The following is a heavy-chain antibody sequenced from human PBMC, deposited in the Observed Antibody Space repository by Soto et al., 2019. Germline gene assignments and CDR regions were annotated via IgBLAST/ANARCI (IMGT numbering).Heavy chain of an antibody. CDR3: AREAAVAGTAFDH. CDR1: GYPFTSYY. Sequence: GASVKVSCKASGYPFTSYYLHWVRQAPGQGPEWMGRINVSDGSTRYAQNFQGRVTMTRDTSTTTVYMELSPLRSGDTAVYYCAREAAVAGTAFDHWGQGTLVTVSS. CDR2: INVSDGST. J-gene: IGHJ5*02. V-gene: IGHV1-46*01. D-gene: IGHD6-19*01.